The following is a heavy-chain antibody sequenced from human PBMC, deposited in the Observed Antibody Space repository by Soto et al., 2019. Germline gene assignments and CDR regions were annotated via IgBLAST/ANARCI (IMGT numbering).Heavy chain of an antibody. CDR1: GFTLSSYT. V-gene: IGHV3-30-3*01. Sequence: PGWSLRLSCAASGFTLSSYTMHWVRQAPGKGLEWVAVISYDGSNKYYADSVKGRFTISRDNSKNTLYLQMNSLRAEDTAVYYCARDSGGSSWYGANWFDPWGQGTLVTASS. CDR2: ISYDGSNK. CDR3: ARDSGGSSWYGANWFDP. J-gene: IGHJ5*02. D-gene: IGHD6-13*01.